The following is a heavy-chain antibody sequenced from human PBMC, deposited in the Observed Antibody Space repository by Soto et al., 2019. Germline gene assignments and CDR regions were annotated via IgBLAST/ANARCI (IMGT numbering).Heavy chain of an antibody. V-gene: IGHV3-11*01. Sequence: GGSLRLSCAASGFTFSDYYMSWIRQAPGKGLEWVSYISSSGSTIYYADSVKGRFTISRDNAKNSLYLQMNSLRAEDTAVYYCATDEMAPYYYDSSGYYPHYYGMDVWGQGTTVTSP. CDR1: GFTFSDYY. CDR2: ISSSGSTI. CDR3: ATDEMAPYYYDSSGYYPHYYGMDV. J-gene: IGHJ6*02. D-gene: IGHD3-22*01.